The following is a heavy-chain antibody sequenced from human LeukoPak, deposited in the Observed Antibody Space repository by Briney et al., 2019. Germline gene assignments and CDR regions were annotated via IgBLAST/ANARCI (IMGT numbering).Heavy chain of an antibody. CDR2: INPNSGGT. J-gene: IGHJ4*02. V-gene: IGHV1-2*02. CDR3: TRAVLLGTDFDY. Sequence: ASVKVSCKASGYTFSGYYMHWVRQAPGQGLEWMGWINPNSGGTNYAQKFQGRVTMTRDTSISTAYMELSRLRSDDTAVYYCTRAVLLGTDFDYWGQGILVTVSS. D-gene: IGHD5-18*01. CDR1: GYTFSGYY.